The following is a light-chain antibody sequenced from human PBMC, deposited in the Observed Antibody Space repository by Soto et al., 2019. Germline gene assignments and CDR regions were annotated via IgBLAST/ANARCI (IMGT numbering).Light chain of an antibody. CDR1: QSITNSY. CDR2: GAS. V-gene: IGKV3-20*01. Sequence: EIVLTQSPGTLSLSPGERATLSCRASQSITNSYLAWYQQKPGQAPRLLVYGASSRATGIPDRFSGSGSGTDFTLTISRLEPEDSAVYYCQQYGSSRFTFGPGTKVDIK. J-gene: IGKJ3*01. CDR3: QQYGSSRFT.